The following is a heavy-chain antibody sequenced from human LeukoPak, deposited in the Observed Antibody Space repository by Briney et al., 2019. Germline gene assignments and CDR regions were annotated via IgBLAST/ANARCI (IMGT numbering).Heavy chain of an antibody. D-gene: IGHD3/OR15-3a*01. V-gene: IGHV3-23*01. CDR3: AKRGVVIRVILVGFHKEAYYFES. J-gene: IGHJ4*02. CDR2: ISDSGGNT. CDR1: GITLSNYG. Sequence: GGSLRLSGAVSGITLSNYGMSWVRKAPGKGLEWVAGISDSGGNTKYADSVKGRFTISRDNPKNTLYLQMNSLRAEDTAVYFCAKRGVVIRVILVGFHKEAYYFESWGQGALVTVSS.